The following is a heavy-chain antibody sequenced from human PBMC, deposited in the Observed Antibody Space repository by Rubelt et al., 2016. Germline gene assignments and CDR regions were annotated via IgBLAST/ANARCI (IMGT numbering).Heavy chain of an antibody. Sequence: QVQLVQSGAEVKKPGASVKVSCKASGYTFTSYGISWVRQAPGQGLEWMGWISAYNDNTNYAQKLQGRVTRTTETSTRTAYMELRSLRSDDTAVYYCARDRIRIAARQGWYFDLWGRGTLVTVSS. V-gene: IGHV1-18*01. J-gene: IGHJ2*01. CDR3: ARDRIRIAARQGWYFDL. D-gene: IGHD6-6*01. CDR1: GYTFTSYG. CDR2: ISAYNDNT.